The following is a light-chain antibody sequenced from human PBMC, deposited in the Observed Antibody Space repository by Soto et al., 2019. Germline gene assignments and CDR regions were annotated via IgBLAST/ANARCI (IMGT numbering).Light chain of an antibody. V-gene: IGLV1-40*01. Sequence: QSVLTQTHSVSGAPGQSVTISCTGSSSNIGAGYDVHWYQQLPGTAPKLLIYSNNNRPSGVPDRFSGSKSGTSASLAITGLQAEDEADYYCQSYDSSLTGGIFGGGTKLTVL. CDR3: QSYDSSLTGGI. J-gene: IGLJ2*01. CDR2: SNN. CDR1: SSNIGAGYD.